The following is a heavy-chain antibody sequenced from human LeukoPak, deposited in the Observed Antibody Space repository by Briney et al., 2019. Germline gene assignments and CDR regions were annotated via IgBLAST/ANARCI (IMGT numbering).Heavy chain of an antibody. CDR3: ARGSYSHYGMDV. D-gene: IGHD1-26*01. J-gene: IGHJ6*02. CDR1: GFTFSSYW. CDR2: IDGDGGST. V-gene: IGHV3-74*01. Sequence: PGGSLRLSCAASGFTFSSYWMHWVRQAPGKGLVWVSLIDGDGGSTIYADSVKGRLTISRDKAEHTLYLQMNSLRVEDTAVYFCARGSYSHYGMDVWGQGTTVTVSS.